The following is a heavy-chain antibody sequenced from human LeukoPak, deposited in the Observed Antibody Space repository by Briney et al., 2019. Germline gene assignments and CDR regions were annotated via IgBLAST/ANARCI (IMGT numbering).Heavy chain of an antibody. CDR3: ARGYSSSSPYFDY. Sequence: GGSLRLSCAASGFTFSSYSMNWVRQAPGKGLEWVSSISSSSSYIYYADSGKGRFTISRDNAKNSLYLQMNSLRAEDTAVYYCARGYSSSSPYFDYWGQGTLVTVSS. J-gene: IGHJ4*02. CDR1: GFTFSSYS. V-gene: IGHV3-21*01. CDR2: ISSSSSYI. D-gene: IGHD6-6*01.